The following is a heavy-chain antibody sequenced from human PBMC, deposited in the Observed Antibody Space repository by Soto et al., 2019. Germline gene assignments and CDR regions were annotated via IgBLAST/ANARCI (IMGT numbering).Heavy chain of an antibody. V-gene: IGHV1-8*01. CDR1: GYTFTSYD. CDR2: MNPNSGNT. CDR3: ARGGDFWGGYYPYYYYYMDV. Sequence: ASVKVSCKASGYTFTSYDINWVRRATGQGLEWMGWMNPNSGNTGYAQKFQGRVTMTRNTSISTAYMELSSLRSEDTAVYYCARGGDFWGGYYPYYYYYMDVWGNGTTVTVSS. J-gene: IGHJ6*03. D-gene: IGHD3-3*01.